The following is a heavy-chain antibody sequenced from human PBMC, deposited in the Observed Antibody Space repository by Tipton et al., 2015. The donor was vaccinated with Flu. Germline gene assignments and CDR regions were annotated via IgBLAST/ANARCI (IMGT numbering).Heavy chain of an antibody. V-gene: IGHV3-23*01. CDR1: GFTFSSYA. CDR2: ISGSGGST. Sequence: SLRLSCAASGFTFSSYAMSWVRQAPGKGLEWVSAISGSGGSTYYADSVKGRFTISRDNSKNTLYLQMNSLRAEDTAVYYCAKGGLKVVAATSGMDVWGQGTTVTVSS. J-gene: IGHJ6*02. CDR3: AKGGLKVVAATSGMDV. D-gene: IGHD2-15*01.